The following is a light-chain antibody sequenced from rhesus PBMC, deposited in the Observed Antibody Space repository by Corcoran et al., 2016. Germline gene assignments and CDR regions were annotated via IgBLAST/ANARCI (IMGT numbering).Light chain of an antibody. CDR3: QHYYSTPYS. CDR2: AAS. J-gene: IGKJ2*01. V-gene: IGKV1-19*01. Sequence: DIQMTQSPSSLSVSVVENVTTTCHSSEGMSSRLAWYQQKPRKAPKPLNYAASSLQSGVPSRFSGSGSGTDFTLTLSSLQPEDFATYNYQHYYSTPYSFSQGTKVEIK. CDR1: EGMSSR.